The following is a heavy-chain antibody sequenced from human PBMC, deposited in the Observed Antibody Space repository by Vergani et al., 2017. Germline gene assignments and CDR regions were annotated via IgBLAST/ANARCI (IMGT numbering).Heavy chain of an antibody. J-gene: IGHJ5*02. CDR1: GGSFSGYY. Sequence: QVQLQQWGAGLLKPSETLSLTCAVYGGSFSGYYWSWIRQPPGKGLEWIGEINHSGSTNYNPSLKRRVTISVDTSKNQFSLKLSSVTAADTAVDYCARRQLVVVISNWFDPWGQGTLVTVSS. CDR3: ARRQLVVVISNWFDP. D-gene: IGHD3-22*01. CDR2: INHSGST. V-gene: IGHV4-34*01.